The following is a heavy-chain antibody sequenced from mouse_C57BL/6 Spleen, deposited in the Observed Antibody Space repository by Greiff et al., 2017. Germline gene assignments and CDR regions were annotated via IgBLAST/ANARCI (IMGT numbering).Heavy chain of an antibody. V-gene: IGHV1-55*01. CDR2: IYPGSGST. CDR1: GYTFTSYW. D-gene: IGHD1-1*01. Sequence: QVQLQQPGAELVKPGASVKMSCKASGYTFTSYWITWVKQRPGQGLEWIGDIYPGSGSTNYNEKFKSKATLTVDTSSSTAYMKLSSLTSEDSAVYYCARRGADYYGSSYVGYFDYWGQGTTLTVSS. CDR3: ARRGADYYGSSYVGYFDY. J-gene: IGHJ2*01.